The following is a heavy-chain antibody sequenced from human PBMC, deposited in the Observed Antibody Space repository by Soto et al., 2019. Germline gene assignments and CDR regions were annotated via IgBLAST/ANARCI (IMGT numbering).Heavy chain of an antibody. CDR2: ISARGGSS. CDR3: AQGFIEYSASVDH. J-gene: IGHJ1*01. CDR1: GFSFSSYA. V-gene: IGHV3-23*01. D-gene: IGHD5-12*01. Sequence: EVQLLESGGGLVQPGGSLRLACAASGFSFSSYAMVWVRQAPGKGLEWVSVISARGGSSYFADSVKGRFTISRDNSTNVLALEMNSLRAEDTASYFCAQGFIEYSASVDHSGQGTLLLVSS.